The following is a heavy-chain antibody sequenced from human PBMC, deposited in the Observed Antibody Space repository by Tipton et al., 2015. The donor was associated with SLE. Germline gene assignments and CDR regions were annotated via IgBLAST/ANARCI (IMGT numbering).Heavy chain of an antibody. D-gene: IGHD5-24*01. CDR3: VKENFGYNFDY. V-gene: IGHV3-30*02. CDR2: TRYDGEKE. CDR1: GFDFSDYC. J-gene: IGHJ4*02. Sequence: SLRLSCAASGFDFSDYCMHWVRQAPGKGLEWVAFTRYDGEKEDYASSVKGRFTVSRDRSKKMVYLQMNSLRHEDTAVYYCVKENFGYNFDYWGQGTLVTVSS.